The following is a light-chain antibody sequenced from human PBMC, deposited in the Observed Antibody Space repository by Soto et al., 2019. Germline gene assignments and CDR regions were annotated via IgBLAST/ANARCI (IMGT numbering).Light chain of an antibody. Sequence: QSALTQPASVSGSPGQSIAISCTGTSSDVGGYNYVSWYQQLPGKAPKLLISEVSNRPSGVPDRFSGSKSGNTASLTVSGLQAEDEADYYCSSYTGSNNYVFGTGTKVTV. CDR3: SSYTGSNNYV. J-gene: IGLJ1*01. CDR1: SSDVGGYNY. V-gene: IGLV2-8*01. CDR2: EVS.